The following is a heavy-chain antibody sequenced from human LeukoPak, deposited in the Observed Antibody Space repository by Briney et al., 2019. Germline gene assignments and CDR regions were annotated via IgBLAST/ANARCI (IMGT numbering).Heavy chain of an antibody. D-gene: IGHD2-2*01. CDR1: GYTFSNYG. Sequence: ASVKVSCKASGYTFSNYGISWVRQAPGQGLEWIGWISAYNGNTNYVQNLQDRLTMTTDTSTSTAYMELRSLRSDDTAVYYCARGSLGSSWSSDCCPLDYWGQGTLVTVSS. CDR2: ISAYNGNT. J-gene: IGHJ4*02. V-gene: IGHV1-18*01. CDR3: ARGSLGSSWSSDCCPLDY.